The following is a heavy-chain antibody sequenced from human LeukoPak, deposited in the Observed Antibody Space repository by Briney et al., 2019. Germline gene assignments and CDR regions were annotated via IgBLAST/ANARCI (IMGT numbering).Heavy chain of an antibody. CDR3: ARDASLGYFSAMDV. CDR1: GGSVSEDNFY. D-gene: IGHD3-16*01. CDR2: SHYGGYP. Sequence: SETLSLTCTVSGGSVSEDNFYWGWIRQPPGKGLEWIGYSHYGGYPNYNPSLKSRARISVDTSKNQFSLNLSSVTAADTAVYYCARDASLGYFSAMDVWGKGTTVTVSS. J-gene: IGHJ6*04. V-gene: IGHV4-61*01.